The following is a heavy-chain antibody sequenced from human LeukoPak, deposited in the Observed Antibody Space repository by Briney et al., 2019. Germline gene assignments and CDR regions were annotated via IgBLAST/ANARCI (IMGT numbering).Heavy chain of an antibody. Sequence: PGGSLRVSCAASGFTFISYAMHWVRQARGKGLEWVAVISYDGSNKYYADSVKGRFTISRDNSKNTLYLQMNSLRAEDTAVYYCARDTLLLWFGESHQFDYWGQGTLVTVSS. V-gene: IGHV3-30*04. CDR1: GFTFISYA. CDR2: ISYDGSNK. J-gene: IGHJ4*02. CDR3: ARDTLLLWFGESHQFDY. D-gene: IGHD3-10*01.